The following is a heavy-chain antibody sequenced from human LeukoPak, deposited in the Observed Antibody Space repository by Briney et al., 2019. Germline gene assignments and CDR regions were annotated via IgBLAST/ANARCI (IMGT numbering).Heavy chain of an antibody. CDR3: VRVYGSDFAHFDY. V-gene: IGHV4-59*06. J-gene: IGHJ4*02. Sequence: SETLSLTCTVSGGSISSYYWSWIRQPPGKGLEWIGYIYYSGSTYYNPSLKSRVTISVDTSKNQFSLKLSSVTAADTAVYYCVRVYGSDFAHFDYWGQGTLVTASS. D-gene: IGHD2-21*02. CDR2: IYYSGST. CDR1: GGSISSYY.